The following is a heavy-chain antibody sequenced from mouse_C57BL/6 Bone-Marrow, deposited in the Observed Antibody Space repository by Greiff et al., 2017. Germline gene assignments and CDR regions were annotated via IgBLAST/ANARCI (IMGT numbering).Heavy chain of an antibody. J-gene: IGHJ3*01. Sequence: QVQLQQSGPELVKPGASVKLSCKASGYTFTSYDINWVKQRPGQGLEWIGWIYPRDGSTKYNEKFKGKATLTVDTSSSTAYMQLSSLTSEDSAVYFCASPYYYGRSSWFAYWGQGALVAVSA. D-gene: IGHD1-1*01. CDR1: GYTFTSYD. V-gene: IGHV1-85*01. CDR2: IYPRDGST. CDR3: ASPYYYGRSSWFAY.